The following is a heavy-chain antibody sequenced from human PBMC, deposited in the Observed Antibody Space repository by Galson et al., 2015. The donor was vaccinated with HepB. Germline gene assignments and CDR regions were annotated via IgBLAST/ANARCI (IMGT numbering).Heavy chain of an antibody. V-gene: IGHV3-7*01. J-gene: IGHJ4*02. CDR1: GFTFNTYW. CDR3: GSRWADY. Sequence: SLRLSCAASGFTFNTYWMTWIRQAPGKGLEWVANMKADGSERHYVDSVRGRFTISRDNAKNSLYLQMNSLRDEDTAVYYCGSRWADYWGQGTLVTVSS. D-gene: IGHD4-23*01. CDR2: MKADGSER.